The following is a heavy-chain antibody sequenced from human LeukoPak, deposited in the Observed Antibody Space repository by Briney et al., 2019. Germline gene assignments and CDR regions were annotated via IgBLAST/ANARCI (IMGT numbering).Heavy chain of an antibody. CDR2: IYSGGST. J-gene: IGHJ4*02. D-gene: IGHD5-18*01. CDR1: GFTVSSNY. CDR3: ASGTAMVTGFDY. V-gene: IGHV3-53*04. Sequence: GGSLRLSCAASGFTVSSNYMSWLRQAPGKGLEGFSVIYSGGSTYYADSVKGRFTISRHNSKNTLYLQMNSLRDEDTAVYYCASGTAMVTGFDYWGQGTLVTVSS.